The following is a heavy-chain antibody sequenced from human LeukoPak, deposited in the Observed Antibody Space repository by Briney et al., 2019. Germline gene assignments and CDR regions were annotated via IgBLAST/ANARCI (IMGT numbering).Heavy chain of an antibody. CDR3: ARMSAPPVGMDV. Sequence: PSETLSLTCTVSGGSISSYYWSWIRQPPGKGLEWIGYIYYSGSTNYNPSLKSRVTISVDTSKNQLSLKLSSVTAADTAVYYCARMSAPPVGMDVWGQGTTVTVSS. CDR1: GGSISSYY. CDR2: IYYSGST. V-gene: IGHV4-59*01. J-gene: IGHJ6*02.